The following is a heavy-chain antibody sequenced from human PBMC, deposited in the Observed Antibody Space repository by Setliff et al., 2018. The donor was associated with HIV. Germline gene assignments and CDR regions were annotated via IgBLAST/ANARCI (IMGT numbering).Heavy chain of an antibody. Sequence: LSLTCTVSGGSIISSNYYWGWVRQPPGKGLEWIGSLYYSVNTYHNPSLKSRVTISVDTSRNQFSLKLTSVTAADTAVYYCARHEAYFDYWGQGALVTVSS. CDR2: LYYSVNT. J-gene: IGHJ4*02. CDR1: GGSIISSNYY. V-gene: IGHV4-39*01. CDR3: ARHEAYFDY.